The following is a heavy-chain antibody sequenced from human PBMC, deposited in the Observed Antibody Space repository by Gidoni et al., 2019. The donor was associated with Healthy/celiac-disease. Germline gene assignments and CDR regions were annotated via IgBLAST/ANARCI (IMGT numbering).Heavy chain of an antibody. CDR1: GFTFSSYW. Sequence: EVQLVDSGGGLVQPGGSLSLSCAASGFTFSSYWMHWVRQAPGKGLVWVSRINSDGSSTSYADSVKGRFTISRDNAKNTLYLQMNSLRAEDTAVYYCARGTHYDILTGVDYWGQGTLVTVSS. D-gene: IGHD3-9*01. CDR3: ARGTHYDILTGVDY. CDR2: INSDGSST. V-gene: IGHV3-74*01. J-gene: IGHJ4*02.